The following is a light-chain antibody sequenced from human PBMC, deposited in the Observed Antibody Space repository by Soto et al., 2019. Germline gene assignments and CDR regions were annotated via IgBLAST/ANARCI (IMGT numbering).Light chain of an antibody. V-gene: IGKV1-5*03. Sequence: DIQMTQSPSTLSASVGDRVTITCRASQSINTSLAWYQQKPGKAPKVLIYKASSLESGVPSRFSGSGSGTEFTLTISSLQPDDFATYYCQHCDSYWTFGQGTKVEIK. CDR2: KAS. CDR3: QHCDSYWT. J-gene: IGKJ1*01. CDR1: QSINTS.